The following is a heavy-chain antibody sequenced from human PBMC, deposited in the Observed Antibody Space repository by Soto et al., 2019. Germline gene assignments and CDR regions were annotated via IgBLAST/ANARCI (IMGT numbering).Heavy chain of an antibody. Sequence: SETLSLTCTVSGGCISSYYWSWIRQPPGKGLEWIGYIYYSGSTNYNPSLKSRVTISVDTSKNQFSLKLSSVTAADTAVYYCASILTTANWFDPWGQGTLVTVSS. CDR3: ASILTTANWFDP. CDR2: IYYSGST. D-gene: IGHD4-17*01. CDR1: GGCISSYY. J-gene: IGHJ5*02. V-gene: IGHV4-59*01.